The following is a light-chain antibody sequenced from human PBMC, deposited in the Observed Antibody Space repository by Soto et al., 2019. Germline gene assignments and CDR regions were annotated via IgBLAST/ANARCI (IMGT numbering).Light chain of an antibody. CDR3: QQSDSAPLT. CDR1: RSISSF. J-gene: IGKJ4*01. CDR2: AAS. Sequence: DIQMTQSPSSLSASVGDRVTITCRASRSISSFLNWYQQKPGKAPQLLIYAASSLQGGVPSRFSGSGSGTYFTLTISSLQPEDSATYYCQQSDSAPLTFGGGTRVEVK. V-gene: IGKV1-39*01.